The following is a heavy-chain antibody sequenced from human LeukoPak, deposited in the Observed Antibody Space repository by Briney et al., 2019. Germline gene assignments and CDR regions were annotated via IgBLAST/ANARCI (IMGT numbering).Heavy chain of an antibody. D-gene: IGHD3-22*01. CDR1: GYTFTGYY. Sequence: VASVKVSCKASGYTFTGYYMHWVRQAPGQGLEWMGWINPNSGGTNYAQKFQGRVTMTRDTSISTAYMELSRLRSDDTAVYYCARGDYYDSSGYYSHFDYWGQGTLVTVSS. J-gene: IGHJ4*02. CDR2: INPNSGGT. V-gene: IGHV1-2*02. CDR3: ARGDYYDSSGYYSHFDY.